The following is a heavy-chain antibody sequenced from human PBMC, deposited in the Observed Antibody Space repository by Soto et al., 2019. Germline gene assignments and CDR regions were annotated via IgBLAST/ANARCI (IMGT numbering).Heavy chain of an antibody. V-gene: IGHV4-30-4*01. Sequence: QVQLQESGPGLVKPSQTLSLTCTVSGGSISSGDYYWSWIRQPPGKGLEWIGYIYYSGSTFYNPSLKSRVTISVDTSKNQFSLKLSSVTAAVTAVYYCASLEYSYYWYFDLWGRGTLVTVSS. CDR2: IYYSGST. D-gene: IGHD4-4*01. CDR1: GGSISSGDYY. J-gene: IGHJ2*01. CDR3: ASLEYSYYWYFDL.